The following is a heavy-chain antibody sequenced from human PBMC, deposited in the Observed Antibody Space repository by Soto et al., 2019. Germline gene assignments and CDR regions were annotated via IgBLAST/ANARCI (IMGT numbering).Heavy chain of an antibody. Sequence: ASVKVSCKASGYTFTSYGISWVRQAPGQGLEWMGWISAYNGNTNYAQKLQGRVTMTTDTSTSTAYVELRSLRSDDTAVYYCARVYDFWSGYPYNFDYWGQGTLVTVSS. V-gene: IGHV1-18*01. CDR3: ARVYDFWSGYPYNFDY. J-gene: IGHJ4*02. D-gene: IGHD3-3*01. CDR1: GYTFTSYG. CDR2: ISAYNGNT.